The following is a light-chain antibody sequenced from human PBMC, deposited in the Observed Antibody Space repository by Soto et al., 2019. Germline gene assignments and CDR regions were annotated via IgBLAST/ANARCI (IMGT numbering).Light chain of an antibody. V-gene: IGKV4-1*01. CDR3: QQYYSTPIT. CDR1: QSVLYNSNNKNY. Sequence: DIVMTQSPDSLAVSLGERATINCKSSQSVLYNSNNKNYLAWYQQKPGQPPKLFIYWASTRRSGVPDRFSGSGSGTDFTLTIGSLQAEDVAVYYCQQYYSTPITFGQGTRLEIK. CDR2: WAS. J-gene: IGKJ5*01.